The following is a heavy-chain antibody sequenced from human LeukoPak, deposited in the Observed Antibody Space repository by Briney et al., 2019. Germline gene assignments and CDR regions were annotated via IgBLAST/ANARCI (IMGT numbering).Heavy chain of an antibody. J-gene: IGHJ4*02. CDR3: ARGVSSGSDY. V-gene: IGHV4-59*08. CDR2: IYYSGST. Sequence: PSETLSLTCTVSGGSISSYYWSWIRQPPGKGLEWMGYIYYSGSTNYNPSLKSRVTISVGTSKHQFSLKLSSVTAADTAVYYCARGVSSGSDYWGQGTLVTVSS. D-gene: IGHD3-10*01. CDR1: GGSISSYY.